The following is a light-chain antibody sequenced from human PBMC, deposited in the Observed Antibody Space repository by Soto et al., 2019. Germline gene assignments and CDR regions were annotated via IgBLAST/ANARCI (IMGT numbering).Light chain of an antibody. CDR1: QSVSSSY. CDR3: QQYCNSPAVT. Sequence: EIVLTQSPGTLSLSPGERATLSCRASQSVSSSYLAWYQEKPGQAPRLLIYGASSRDTGIPDMFSGSGCWTDFALTISRLEPEDVVVYYCQQYCNSPAVTVGGGTKVEIK. J-gene: IGKJ4*01. CDR2: GAS. V-gene: IGKV3-20*01.